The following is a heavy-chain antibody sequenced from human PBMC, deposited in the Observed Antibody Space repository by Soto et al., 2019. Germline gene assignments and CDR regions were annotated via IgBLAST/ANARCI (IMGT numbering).Heavy chain of an antibody. CDR3: ARKGVAVAGTNFDY. J-gene: IGHJ4*02. Sequence: PGESLKISCRGAVYSFTNYWIGWVRQMPGKGLEWMGIIYPGDSDTRYSPSFQGQVTISTDKSISTAYLQWSSLKASDTAMYYCARKGVAVAGTNFDYWGQGTLVTVPS. D-gene: IGHD6-19*01. CDR1: VYSFTNYW. CDR2: IYPGDSDT. V-gene: IGHV5-51*01.